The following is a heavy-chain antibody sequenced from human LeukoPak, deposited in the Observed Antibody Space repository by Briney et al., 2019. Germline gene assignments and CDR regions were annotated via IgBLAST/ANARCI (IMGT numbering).Heavy chain of an antibody. CDR3: ARTYGYNYPGAFDY. CDR1: GYSISSGYY. J-gene: IGHJ4*02. Sequence: PSETLSLTCTVSGYSISSGYYWGWIRPPPGKGLECIGSIYHSGSTYYNPSLKSRVTISVDTSKNQFSLKLSSVTAADTAVYYCARTYGYNYPGAFDYWGQGTLVTVSS. V-gene: IGHV4-38-2*02. D-gene: IGHD5-24*01. CDR2: IYHSGST.